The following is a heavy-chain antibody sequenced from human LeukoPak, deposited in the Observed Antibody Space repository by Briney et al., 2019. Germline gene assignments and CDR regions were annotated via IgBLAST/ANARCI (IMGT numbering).Heavy chain of an antibody. V-gene: IGHV3-7*04. CDR2: IKQDGSEE. D-gene: IGHD5-18*01. J-gene: IGHJ4*02. CDR1: GFTFNCYW. CDR3: ARAGNSYGSFDY. Sequence: GGSLRLSCAGSGFTFNCYWMTWVRQAPGKGLEWVANIKQDGSEEYYVDSVRGRFTISRDNAENSLYLQMNNLRAEDTAVYYCARAGNSYGSFDYWGQGTLVTVSS.